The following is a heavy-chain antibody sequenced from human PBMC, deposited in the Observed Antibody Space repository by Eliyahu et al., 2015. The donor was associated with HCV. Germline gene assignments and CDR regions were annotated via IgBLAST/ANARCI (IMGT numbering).Heavy chain of an antibody. CDR1: LASGDNFCKYG. D-gene: IGHD2-15*01. V-gene: IGHV1-18*04. CDR2: ISIANGVT. Sequence: HLVQSGGEVKEPGASVKVSCKASLASGDNFCKYGITWVRQAPGQGLEWMGWISIANGVTNYAQDVQGRVTMTTDRSTTTGHMELRSLRSDDTAVYYCAAYSSLIIRVWGQGTLVTVSS. CDR3: AAYSSLIIRV. J-gene: IGHJ4*02.